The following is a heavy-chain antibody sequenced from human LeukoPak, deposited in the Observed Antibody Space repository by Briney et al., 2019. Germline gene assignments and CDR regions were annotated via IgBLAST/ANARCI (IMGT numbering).Heavy chain of an antibody. V-gene: IGHV3-23*01. CDR2: ISGSGGST. CDR3: ARRLDLGSIVVVVAATGCFDY. Sequence: GGSLRLSCAASGFTFRSYAMSWVRQAPGKGLEWVSSISGSGGSTYYADSVKGRFTISRDNSKNTLYLQINSLRAEDTAIYYCARRLDLGSIVVVVAATGCFDYWGQGTLVTVSS. J-gene: IGHJ4*02. D-gene: IGHD2-15*01. CDR1: GFTFRSYA.